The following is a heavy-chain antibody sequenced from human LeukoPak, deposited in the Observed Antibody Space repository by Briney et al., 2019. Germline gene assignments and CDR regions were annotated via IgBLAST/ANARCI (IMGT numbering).Heavy chain of an antibody. J-gene: IGHJ3*02. CDR2: IYNSEST. D-gene: IGHD2-15*01. CDR1: GGSISSFY. V-gene: IGHV4-59*08. CDR3: ARHCSGGTCPLSFDAFDI. Sequence: SETLSLNCTVSGGSISSFYWSWIRQPRGKGLEWIGYIYNSESTNYNPSLKSGVTISVDTSKNQFSLMLTSVTASDTAMYYCARHCSGGTCPLSFDAFDIWGQGTMVTVSS.